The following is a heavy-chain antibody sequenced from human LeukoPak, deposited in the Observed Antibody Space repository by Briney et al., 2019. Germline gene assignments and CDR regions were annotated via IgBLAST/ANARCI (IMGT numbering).Heavy chain of an antibody. Sequence: ASVKVSCKASGYTFTGYYMHWVRQAPGQGLEWMGWINPNSGGTNYAQKFQGRVTMTRDTSISTAYMELRSLRSDDTAVYYCARGSGSGSYYNYYMDVWGKGTTVTVSS. CDR1: GYTFTGYY. CDR3: ARGSGSGSYYNYYMDV. J-gene: IGHJ6*03. CDR2: INPNSGGT. V-gene: IGHV1-2*02. D-gene: IGHD3-10*01.